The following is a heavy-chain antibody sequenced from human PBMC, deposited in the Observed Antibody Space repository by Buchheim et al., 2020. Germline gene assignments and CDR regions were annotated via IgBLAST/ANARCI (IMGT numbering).Heavy chain of an antibody. CDR1: GFTFSSDW. J-gene: IGHJ6*02. CDR2: INPDGSDT. V-gene: IGHV3-74*01. D-gene: IGHD2-15*01. CDR3: TRSANFFRGMDV. Sequence: EERLVESGGGLGQPGGSLRLSCAASGFTFSSDWMHWVRQAPGKGLVWVSRINPDGSDTTYADSVKGRFTISRANGRNTLYLQMNSLRGEDTAIYYFTRSANFFRGMDVWGQGTT.